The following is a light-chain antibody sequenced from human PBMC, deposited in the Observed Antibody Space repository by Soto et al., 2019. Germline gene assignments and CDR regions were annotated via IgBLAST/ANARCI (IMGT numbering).Light chain of an antibody. CDR1: QRVLSSSNNKNY. V-gene: IGKV4-1*01. CDR3: HQYHSNPIT. J-gene: IGKJ5*01. CDR2: WAS. Sequence: DVLRTHSPGILAVSPGERATLNFRSSQRVLSSSNNKNYLAWYQHKPGQPPKLLISWASTRESGVPDRFSGSRSGTDFTLTISGLQAEDVAVYYCHQYHSNPITFGQGTRLDI.